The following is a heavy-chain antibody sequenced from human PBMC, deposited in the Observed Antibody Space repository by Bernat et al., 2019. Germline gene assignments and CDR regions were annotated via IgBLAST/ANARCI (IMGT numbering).Heavy chain of an antibody. CDR2: IYSGGST. D-gene: IGHD2-2*01. V-gene: IGHV3-66*01. CDR3: AMRDCSSTSCYGYYYGMDV. CDR1: GFTVSSNY. J-gene: IGHJ6*02. Sequence: EVQLVESGGGLVQPGGSLRLSCAASGFTVSSNYMSWVRQAPGKGLEWVSVIYSGGSTYYADSVKGRFTISRDNSKNTLYLQMNSLRAEDTAVYYCAMRDCSSTSCYGYYYGMDVWGQGTTVTVSS.